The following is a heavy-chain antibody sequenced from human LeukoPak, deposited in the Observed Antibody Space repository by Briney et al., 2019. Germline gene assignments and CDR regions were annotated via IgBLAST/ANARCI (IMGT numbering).Heavy chain of an antibody. CDR2: IYYSGST. V-gene: IGHV4-59*01. D-gene: IGHD6-19*01. CDR1: GGSISSYY. Sequence: SETLSLTCTVSGGSISSYYWSWIRQPLGKGLEWIGYIYYSGSTNYNPSLKSRVTISVDTSKNQFSLKLSSVTAADTAVYYCARASSSGWYWNWFDPWGQGTLVTVSS. J-gene: IGHJ5*02. CDR3: ARASSSGWYWNWFDP.